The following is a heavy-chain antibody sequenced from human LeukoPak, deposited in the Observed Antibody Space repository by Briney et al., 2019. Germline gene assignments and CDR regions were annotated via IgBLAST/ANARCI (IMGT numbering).Heavy chain of an antibody. V-gene: IGHV4-34*01. CDR2: INHSGST. CDR1: GGSFSGYY. J-gene: IGHJ6*03. CDR3: ASGQQQLVYYYYYMDV. D-gene: IGHD6-13*01. Sequence: SETLSLTCAVYGGSFSGYYWSWIRQPPGKGLEWIGEINHSGSTNYNPSLKSRVTISVDTSKNQFSLKLRSVTAADTAVYYCASGQQQLVYYYYYMDVWGKGTTVTVSS.